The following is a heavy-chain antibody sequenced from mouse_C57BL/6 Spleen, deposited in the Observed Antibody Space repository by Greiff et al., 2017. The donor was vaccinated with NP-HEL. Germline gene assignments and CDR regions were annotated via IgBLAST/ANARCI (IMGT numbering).Heavy chain of an antibody. J-gene: IGHJ4*01. Sequence: VQLQQPGAELVMPGASVKLSCKASGYTFTSYWMHWVKQRPGQGLEWIGEIDPSDSYTNYNQKFKGKSTLTVDKSSSTAYMQLSSLTSEDSAVYYCARRVLPYYAMDYWGQGTSVTVSS. D-gene: IGHD2-14*01. V-gene: IGHV1-69*01. CDR3: ARRVLPYYAMDY. CDR2: IDPSDSYT. CDR1: GYTFTSYW.